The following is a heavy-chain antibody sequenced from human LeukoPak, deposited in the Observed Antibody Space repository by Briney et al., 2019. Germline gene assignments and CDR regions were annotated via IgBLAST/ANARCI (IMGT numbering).Heavy chain of an antibody. Sequence: GSLRLSCVASGFTLSNNAMSWVRQASGKGLEWVSAIGGSDGSTNYADSVKGRFTISRDISKNTLYLQMNSLRAEDTAVYYCAKDQINWAYDYWGQGTLVTVSS. CDR1: GFTLSNNA. V-gene: IGHV3-23*01. J-gene: IGHJ4*02. D-gene: IGHD1-1*01. CDR2: IGGSDGST. CDR3: AKDQINWAYDY.